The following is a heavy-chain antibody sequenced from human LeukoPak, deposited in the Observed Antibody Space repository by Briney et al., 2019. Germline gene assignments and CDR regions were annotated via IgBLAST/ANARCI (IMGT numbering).Heavy chain of an antibody. CDR2: INHSGST. J-gene: IGHJ3*02. V-gene: IGHV4-34*01. CDR3: ARGRTGIDAFDI. CDR1: GGSFSGYY. D-gene: IGHD6-13*01. Sequence: PSETLSLTCAVDGGSFSGYYWSWTRQPPGKGLEWIGEINHSGSTNYNPSLKSRVTISVDTSKNQFSLKLSSVTAADTAVYYCARGRTGIDAFDIWGQGTMVTVSS.